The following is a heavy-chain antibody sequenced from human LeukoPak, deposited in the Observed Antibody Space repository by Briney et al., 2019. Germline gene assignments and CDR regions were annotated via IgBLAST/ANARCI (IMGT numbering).Heavy chain of an antibody. CDR1: GGSFSGRY. V-gene: IGHV4-34*01. D-gene: IGHD6-13*01. CDR3: ARAPAATGTIDY. J-gene: IGHJ4*02. CDR2: INHSGST. Sequence: SETLSLTCPVDGGSFSGRYWGWMRQPPGKGLEWIGEINHSGSTNYNPSLKSRVTISVDTSKRHFSLKLTSVTAADTAVYYCARAPAATGTIDYWGQGTLVTVSS.